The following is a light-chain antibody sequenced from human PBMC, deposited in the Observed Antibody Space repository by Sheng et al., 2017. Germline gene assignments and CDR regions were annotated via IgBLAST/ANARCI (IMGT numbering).Light chain of an antibody. CDR3: HQYYHYFT. J-gene: IGKJ4*01. V-gene: IGKV1-5*03. Sequence: DIQLTQSPSSLSASVGDRVTITCRASQDINGRLAWYRRKPGKTPNLLIYKASTLKSGVPSRFSGSGSGTEFTLTITNLQPDDFATYYCHQYYHYFTFGGGTKVEIK. CDR1: QDINGR. CDR2: KAS.